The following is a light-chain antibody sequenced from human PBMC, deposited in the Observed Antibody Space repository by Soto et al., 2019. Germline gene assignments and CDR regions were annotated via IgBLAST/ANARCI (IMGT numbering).Light chain of an antibody. V-gene: IGLV1-40*01. CDR3: QSYDSSLSGWV. J-gene: IGLJ3*02. Sequence: QSVLTQPPSVSGAPGQRVTISCTESSSKIGAGYDVHWYQQLPGTAPKLLIYGNSNRPSGVPDRFSVSKSGTSASLAITGLQAEDEADYYCQSYDSSLSGWVFGGGTKLTVL. CDR2: GNS. CDR1: SSKIGAGYD.